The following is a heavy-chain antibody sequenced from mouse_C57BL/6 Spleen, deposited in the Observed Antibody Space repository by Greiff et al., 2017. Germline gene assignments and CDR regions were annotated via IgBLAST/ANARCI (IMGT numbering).Heavy chain of an antibody. CDR1: GYTFTSYT. D-gene: IGHD4-1*01. V-gene: IGHV1-4*01. Sequence: QVQLQQSGAELARPGASVKMSCKASGYTFTSYTMHWVKQRPGQGLEWIGYINPSSGYTKYNQKFKDKATLTADKSSSTAYMQLSSLTAEDSAVYYCALTGTAWFAYGGQGTLVTVSA. CDR2: INPSSGYT. CDR3: ALTGTAWFAY. J-gene: IGHJ3*01.